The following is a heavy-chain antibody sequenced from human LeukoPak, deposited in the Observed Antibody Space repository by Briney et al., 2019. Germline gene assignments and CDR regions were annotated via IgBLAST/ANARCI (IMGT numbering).Heavy chain of an antibody. J-gene: IGHJ4*02. CDR1: GYSFTSYW. V-gene: IGHV5-51*01. D-gene: IGHD6-13*01. CDR3: ARSIPYSSSWFPFDS. Sequence: GESLKISFKGSGYSFTSYWIGWVRQMPGKGLEGLGIIYPGDSDTRYSPSFQGQATISADKSISTAYLQWSSLKASDTAMYYCARSIPYSSSWFPFDSWGQGTLVTVSS. CDR2: IYPGDSDT.